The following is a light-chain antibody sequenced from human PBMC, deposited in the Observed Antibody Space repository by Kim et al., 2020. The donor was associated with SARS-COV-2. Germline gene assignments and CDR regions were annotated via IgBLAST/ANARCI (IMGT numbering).Light chain of an antibody. V-gene: IGLV4-69*01. CDR3: QTWDTGIQI. CDR1: SRHSSYA. J-gene: IGLJ2*01. CDR2: VASDGNL. Sequence: ASVRLTCNRSSRHSSYAIAWHQQQPEKGPRHLLRVASDGNLIKGDGIPDRFSGSRSGAERYLTISSLQSEDEADYYCQTWDTGIQIFGGGTQLTVL.